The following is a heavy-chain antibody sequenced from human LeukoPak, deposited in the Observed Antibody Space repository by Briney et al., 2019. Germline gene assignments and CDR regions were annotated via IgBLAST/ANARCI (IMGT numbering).Heavy chain of an antibody. Sequence: GGSLRLSCAASGFTFSSYSMNWVRQAPGKGLEWVSSISSSSSYIYYADSVKGRFTISRDNAKNSLYLQMNSLRAEDTAVYYCARDYAGSYYFDYWGQGTLVTVPS. J-gene: IGHJ4*02. CDR2: ISSSSSYI. D-gene: IGHD1-26*01. V-gene: IGHV3-21*01. CDR3: ARDYAGSYYFDY. CDR1: GFTFSSYS.